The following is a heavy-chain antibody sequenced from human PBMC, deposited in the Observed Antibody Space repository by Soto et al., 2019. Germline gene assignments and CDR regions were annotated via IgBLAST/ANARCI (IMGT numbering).Heavy chain of an antibody. V-gene: IGHV3-23*01. Sequence: GGSLRLSCTASGLTFISYAMSWVRQATGKGLEWVSAISGSGGSTYYADSVKGRFTISRDNSKNTLYLQMNSLRAEDTAVYYCAKDAFRAQSGSPVYYYGMDVWGQGTTVTVSS. CDR3: AKDAFRAQSGSPVYYYGMDV. CDR2: ISGSGGST. CDR1: GLTFISYA. J-gene: IGHJ6*02. D-gene: IGHD1-26*01.